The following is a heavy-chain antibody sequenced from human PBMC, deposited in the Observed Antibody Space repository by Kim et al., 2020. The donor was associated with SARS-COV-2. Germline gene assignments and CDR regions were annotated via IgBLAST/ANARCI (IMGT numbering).Heavy chain of an antibody. CDR3: GALFYSSGWYPAGLDY. D-gene: IGHD6-19*01. V-gene: IGHV3-53*01. CDR2: ISAGGIT. J-gene: IGHJ4*02. CDR1: GFTVSSNY. Sequence: GGSLRLSCAASGFTVSSNYMSWVRQVPGKGLEWVSFISAGGITYYADSVKGRFTISRDNSQNTLYLQMNSLRAEDSAVYYCGALFYSSGWYPAGLDYWGQGTLVTVSS.